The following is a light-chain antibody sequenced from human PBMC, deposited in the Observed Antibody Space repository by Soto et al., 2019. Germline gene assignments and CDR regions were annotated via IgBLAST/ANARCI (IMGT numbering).Light chain of an antibody. V-gene: IGKV2-30*02. J-gene: IGKJ5*01. CDR3: MQGTYWPT. CDR1: QSLLHKNGNTY. Sequence: DVLLTQSPISLPATLGQPASISCRSSQSLLHKNGNTYLTWFHQRPGQPPRRLIYMVSNRDSGVPDRFSGSGSGADFTLRISRVEAEDVGPYFCMQGTYWPTFGQGTRLDIK. CDR2: MVS.